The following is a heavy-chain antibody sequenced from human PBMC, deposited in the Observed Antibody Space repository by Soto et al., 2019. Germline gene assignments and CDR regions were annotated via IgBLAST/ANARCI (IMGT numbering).Heavy chain of an antibody. V-gene: IGHV1-2*04. CDR2: INPNSGRT. J-gene: IGHJ6*04. CDR3: ARGQFCSSTSCYASFYYGMDV. D-gene: IGHD2-2*01. CDR1: GYTFTGYY. Sequence: ASVKVSCKASGYTFTGYYMHWVRQAPGQGLEWMGWINPNSGRTNYAQKFQGWVTMTRDTSISTAYMELSRLRSVDTAVYYCARGQFCSSTSCYASFYYGMDVWGKGTTVTVSS.